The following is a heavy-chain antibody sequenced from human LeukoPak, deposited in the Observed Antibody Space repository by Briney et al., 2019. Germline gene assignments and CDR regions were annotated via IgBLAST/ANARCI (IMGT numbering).Heavy chain of an antibody. D-gene: IGHD6-19*01. Sequence: ASVKVSCKASGYTFTGYYMHWVRQAPGQGLEWMGWINPNSGGTNYAQKFQGRVTMTRDASISTAYMELSRLRSDDTAVYYCARANSYWAVVPRYWGQGTLVTVSS. J-gene: IGHJ4*02. CDR1: GYTFTGYY. CDR2: INPNSGGT. CDR3: ARANSYWAVVPRY. V-gene: IGHV1-2*02.